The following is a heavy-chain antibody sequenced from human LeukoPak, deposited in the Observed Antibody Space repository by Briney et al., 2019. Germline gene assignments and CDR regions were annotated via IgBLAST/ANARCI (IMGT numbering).Heavy chain of an antibody. CDR1: GFIFNNEW. D-gene: IGHD1-26*01. CDR3: ASSGSYRFDY. Sequence: GSLRLSCAASGFIFNNEWMDWVRQAPGKGLEWVANIRADGTEKYYVDSVKGRFTISRDNAKNSLYLQMNSLRDEDTAVYYCASSGSYRFDYWGQGTLVTVSS. V-gene: IGHV3-7*01. J-gene: IGHJ4*02. CDR2: IRADGTEK.